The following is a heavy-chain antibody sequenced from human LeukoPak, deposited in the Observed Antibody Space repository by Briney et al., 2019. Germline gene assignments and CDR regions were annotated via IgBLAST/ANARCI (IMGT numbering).Heavy chain of an antibody. D-gene: IGHD6-19*01. V-gene: IGHV3-64*02. CDR3: ARPAVAGPTYYYYGMDV. CDR1: GFTFSSSA. CDR2: ISDSGANT. J-gene: IGHJ6*02. Sequence: PGGSLRLSCSASGFTFSSSAMHWVRQAPGKGLDYVSAISDSGANTYYTDSVKGRFTISRDNSKNTLYLQMGSLRAEDMAVYYCARPAVAGPTYYYYGMDVWGQGTTVTVSS.